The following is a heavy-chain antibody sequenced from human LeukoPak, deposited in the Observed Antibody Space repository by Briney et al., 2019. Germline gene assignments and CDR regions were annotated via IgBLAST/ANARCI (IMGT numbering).Heavy chain of an antibody. V-gene: IGHV3-21*01. J-gene: IGHJ4*02. CDR1: GFTFSSYS. CDR3: ARGDGGSNYVIDY. Sequence: GGSLRLSCAASGFTFSSYSMNWVRQAPGKGLEWVSSITSTSSYIYYADSVKGRFTISRDSSKNTLYLQMNSLRAEDTAVYYCARGDGGSNYVIDYWGQGTLVTVSS. D-gene: IGHD4-11*01. CDR2: ITSTSSYI.